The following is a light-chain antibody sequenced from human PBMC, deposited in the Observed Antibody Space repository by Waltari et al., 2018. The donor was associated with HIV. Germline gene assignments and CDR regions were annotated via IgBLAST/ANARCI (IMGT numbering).Light chain of an antibody. CDR2: ESD. J-gene: IGLJ3*02. V-gene: IGLV1-47*01. CDR1: SSNIGSHF. Sequence: QSVLTQPPSTSATPGQRVTILCSGASSNIGSHFVSLYQHRPGATPKLLIYESDRRPSGVPDRFSGSESGTSASLAISGLRSEDEADYYCAAWDNYLNAWVFGGGTRVTVL. CDR3: AAWDNYLNAWV.